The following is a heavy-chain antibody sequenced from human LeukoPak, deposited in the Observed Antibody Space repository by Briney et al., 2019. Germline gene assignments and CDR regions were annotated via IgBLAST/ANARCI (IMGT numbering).Heavy chain of an antibody. D-gene: IGHD5-18*01. V-gene: IGHV3-48*04. Sequence: GRSLRLSCAASGFTFSSYGMNWVRQAPGKGLEWVSYITSGGNTIKYADSVKGRFTMSRDNAKNSLDLQMNSLRAEDTAVYYCARSTAMFTYFDYWGQGTLVTVSS. CDR3: ARSTAMFTYFDY. CDR1: GFTFSSYG. CDR2: ITSGGNTI. J-gene: IGHJ4*02.